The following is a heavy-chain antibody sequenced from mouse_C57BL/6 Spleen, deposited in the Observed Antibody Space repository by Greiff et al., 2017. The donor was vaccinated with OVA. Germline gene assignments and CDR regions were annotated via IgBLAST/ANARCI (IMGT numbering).Heavy chain of an antibody. CDR2: IYPRSGNT. Sequence: QVQLQQSGAELARPGASVKLSCKASGYTFTSYGISWVKQRTGQGLEWIGEIYPRSGNTYYNEKFKGKATLTADKSSSTAYMELRSLTSEDSAVYFCALYGSSYNWYFDVWGTGTTVTFSS. D-gene: IGHD1-1*01. CDR1: GYTFTSYG. V-gene: IGHV1-81*01. J-gene: IGHJ1*03. CDR3: ALYGSSYNWYFDV.